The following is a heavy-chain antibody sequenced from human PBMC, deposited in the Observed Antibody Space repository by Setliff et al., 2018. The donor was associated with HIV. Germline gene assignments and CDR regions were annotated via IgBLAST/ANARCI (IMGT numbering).Heavy chain of an antibody. CDR3: AKDWTTGRDFDF. V-gene: IGHV3-23*01. J-gene: IGHJ4*02. Sequence: GGSLRLSCAASGFSFSSYAMSWVRQTPGKGLEWVSGISGSGGRTYYADSVKGRFTISRDNSKNTLYLHMNSLRAEDTAVYYCAKDWTTGRDFDFWGQGTLVTVSS. CDR1: GFSFSSYA. D-gene: IGHD4-17*01. CDR2: ISGSGGRT.